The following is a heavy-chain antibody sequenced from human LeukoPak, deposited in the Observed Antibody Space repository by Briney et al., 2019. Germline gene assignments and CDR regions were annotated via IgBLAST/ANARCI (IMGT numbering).Heavy chain of an antibody. CDR1: GGSISSSSYY. D-gene: IGHD6-13*01. CDR2: IYYSGST. Sequence: PSETLSLTCTVSGGSISSSSYYWGWIRQPPGKGLEWIGSIYYSGSTYYNPSLKSRVTIFVDTSKNQFSLKLSSVTAADTAVYYCARHLYSSSMYGWFDPWGQGTLVTVSS. CDR3: ARHLYSSSMYGWFDP. J-gene: IGHJ5*02. V-gene: IGHV4-39*01.